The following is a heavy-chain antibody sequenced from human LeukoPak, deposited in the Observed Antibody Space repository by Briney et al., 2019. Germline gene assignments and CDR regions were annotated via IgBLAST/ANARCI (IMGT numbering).Heavy chain of an antibody. CDR1: GGSFSGYY. D-gene: IGHD3-10*01. CDR2: IYYSGST. CDR3: ARALWFGELLYYYYGMDV. Sequence: SETLSLTCAVYGGSFSGYYWSWIRQPPGKGLEWIGYIYYSGSTYYNPSLKSRVTISVDTSKNQFSLKLSSVTAADTAVYYCARALWFGELLYYYYGMDVWGQGTTVTVSS. V-gene: IGHV4-30-4*08. J-gene: IGHJ6*02.